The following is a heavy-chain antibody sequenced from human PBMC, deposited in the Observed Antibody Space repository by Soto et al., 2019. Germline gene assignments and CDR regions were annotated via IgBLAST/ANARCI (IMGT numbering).Heavy chain of an antibody. CDR1: GFTFNSDA. CDR3: ARVPGP. Sequence: ESLKISCAASGFTFNSDAMSWVRQAPGKGLEWVSVISGSGDTTHYADSVKGRFTISRDNSKNTLYLQMNSLRAEDTAVYYCARVPGPWGQGTLVTVSS. J-gene: IGHJ5*02. CDR2: ISGSGDTT. V-gene: IGHV3-23*01. D-gene: IGHD2-2*01.